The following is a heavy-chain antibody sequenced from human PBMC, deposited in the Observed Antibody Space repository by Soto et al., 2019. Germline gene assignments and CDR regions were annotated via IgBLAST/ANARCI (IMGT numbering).Heavy chain of an antibody. CDR3: ASWHEREHAYDV. J-gene: IGHJ3*01. V-gene: IGHV3-53*01. Sequence: DVQLVEPGGGLIQPGESLRLSCAAFGLTVSGKKYVAWVRQAPGKGLEWVSALYDVDGSFYADSVKGRFTTSSDSSKTTVYLRMKGLRPDDTAVYYCASWHEREHAYDVWGQGTTVTVSS. CDR1: GLTVSGKKY. CDR2: LYDVDGS. D-gene: IGHD1-1*01.